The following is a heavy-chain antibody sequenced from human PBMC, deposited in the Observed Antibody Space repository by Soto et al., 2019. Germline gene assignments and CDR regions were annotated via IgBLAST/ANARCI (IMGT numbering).Heavy chain of an antibody. Sequence: XTLSLPCTESGGSFSSGSHYWSWIRQPPGKGLEWIWNIYYSGSTKYNPSLKSRVTISVDRSRNHFSLNLRSVTHADTALYYCARDTSYDFWSGYVGFDPWGQGTLVTVSS. V-gene: IGHV4-61*03. CDR3: ARDTSYDFWSGYVGFDP. CDR2: IYYSGST. CDR1: GGSFSSGSHY. J-gene: IGHJ5*02. D-gene: IGHD3-3*01.